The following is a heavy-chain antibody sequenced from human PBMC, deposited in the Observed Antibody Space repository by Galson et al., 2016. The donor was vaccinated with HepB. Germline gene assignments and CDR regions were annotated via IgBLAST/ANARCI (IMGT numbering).Heavy chain of an antibody. J-gene: IGHJ4*02. CDR3: ARDFSSYDEYFDL. Sequence: SLRLSCAASGFAFTNYWMNWVRQAPGKGLVWVSRISGDGSRVSYADFVKGRVTLSRDNAKHTLYLHMNSPRAEDTAVYYCARDFSSYDEYFDLWGQGTLVTVSS. CDR1: GFAFTNYW. CDR2: ISGDGSRV. D-gene: IGHD3-3*01. V-gene: IGHV3-74*01.